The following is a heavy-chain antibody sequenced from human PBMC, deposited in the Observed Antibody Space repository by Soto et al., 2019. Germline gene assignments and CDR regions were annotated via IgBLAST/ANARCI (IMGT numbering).Heavy chain of an antibody. V-gene: IGHV4-38-2*02. J-gene: IGHJ4*01. CDR2: VYHNGIM. CDR1: GYSIRSGYY. CDR3: AALWFGELAFNY. D-gene: IGHD3-10*01. Sequence: ETLSLTCSVSGYSIRSGYYWGWVRQAPGKGLEWLGSVYHNGIMFHNPSFQSRVTISVDTSKNQFSLNLRSVTAADTAVYYCAALWFGELAFNYWGHGIQVTVSS.